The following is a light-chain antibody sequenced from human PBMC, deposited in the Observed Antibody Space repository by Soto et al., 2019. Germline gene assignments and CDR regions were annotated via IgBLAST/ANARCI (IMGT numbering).Light chain of an antibody. J-gene: IGKJ1*01. CDR3: HQYGSAPAWT. Sequence: EIVLTQSPGTLSLFPGERATLSCRASQSISSNYLAWYQQKPGQAPRLLIHGASTRATGIPNRVSGAWSGTDFTLTISRLETEDFAVYYCHQYGSAPAWTFGQGTKVEIK. CDR2: GAS. CDR1: QSISSNY. V-gene: IGKV3-20*01.